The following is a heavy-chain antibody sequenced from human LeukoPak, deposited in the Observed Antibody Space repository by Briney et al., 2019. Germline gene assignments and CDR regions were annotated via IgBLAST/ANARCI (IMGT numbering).Heavy chain of an antibody. V-gene: IGHV1-2*02. J-gene: IGHJ3*02. CDR3: ARQTYVWGAKAFDI. Sequence: ASVKVSCKASGYTFTGYYMHWVRQAPGQGLEWVGWINPNSGGTSYAQKLQGRVTVTRDTSISTAHMELSSLRSDDTAVYYCARQTYVWGAKAFDIWGQGTMVTVSS. CDR2: INPNSGGT. D-gene: IGHD3-16*01. CDR1: GYTFTGYY.